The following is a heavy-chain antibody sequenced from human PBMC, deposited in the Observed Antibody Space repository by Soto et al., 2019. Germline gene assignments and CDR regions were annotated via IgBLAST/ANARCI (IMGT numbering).Heavy chain of an antibody. CDR3: ANTLFSSSSYFDY. V-gene: IGHV3-23*01. Sequence: VGSLRLSCAASGFTFSSYAMSWVRQAPGKGLEWVSAISGSGGSTYYADSVKGRFTISRDNSKNTLYLQMNSLGAEDTAVYYCANTLFSSSSYFDYWGQGTLVTVSS. CDR1: GFTFSSYA. CDR2: ISGSGGST. J-gene: IGHJ4*02. D-gene: IGHD6-6*01.